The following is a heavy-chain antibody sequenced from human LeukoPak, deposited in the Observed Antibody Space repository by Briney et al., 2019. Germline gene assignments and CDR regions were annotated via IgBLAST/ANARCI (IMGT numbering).Heavy chain of an antibody. D-gene: IGHD3-3*01. J-gene: IGHJ4*02. CDR2: TYYRSKWYN. CDR3: ARAIYDFWSGYYCYFDY. Sequence: SQTLSLTRAISGDSVSSNSAAWNWIRQSPSRGLEWLGRTYYRSKWYNDYAVSVKSRITINPDTSKNQFSLQLNSVTPEDTAVYYCARAIYDFWSGYYCYFDYWGQGTLVTVSS. CDR1: GDSVSSNSAA. V-gene: IGHV6-1*01.